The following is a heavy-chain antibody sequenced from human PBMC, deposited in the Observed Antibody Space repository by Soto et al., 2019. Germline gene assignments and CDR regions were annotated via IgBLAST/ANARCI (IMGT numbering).Heavy chain of an antibody. J-gene: IGHJ4*02. CDR3: ATRGGGGGY. CDR2: IYSGGYT. D-gene: IGHD3-10*01. CDR1: GFTVSNNY. V-gene: IGHV3-53*01. Sequence: EVQLVESGGGLIQPGGSLRLSCAVSGFTVSNNYMSWVRQAPGKGLEGVSVIYSGGYTAYGDSVKGRFTISRDNSKNTLFLQIKSRGACDPAVYDCATRGGGGGYWGQGTLVTVSS.